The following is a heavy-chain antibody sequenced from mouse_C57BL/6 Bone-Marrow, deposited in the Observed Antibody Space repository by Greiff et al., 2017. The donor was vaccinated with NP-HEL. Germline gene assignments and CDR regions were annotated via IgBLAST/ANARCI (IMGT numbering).Heavy chain of an antibody. D-gene: IGHD1-1*01. CDR3: ARYYYGREGY. CDR1: GYTFTSYW. CDR2: IDPSDSYT. J-gene: IGHJ2*01. Sequence: VQLQQPGAELVRPGTSVKLSCKASGYTFTSYWMHWVKQRPGQGLEWIGVIDPSDSYTNYNQKFKVKATLTVDTSSSTAYMQLSSLTSEDSAVYYCARYYYGREGYWGQGTTLTVSS. V-gene: IGHV1-59*01.